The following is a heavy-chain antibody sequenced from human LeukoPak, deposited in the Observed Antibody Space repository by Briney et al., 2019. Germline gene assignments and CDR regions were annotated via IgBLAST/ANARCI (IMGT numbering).Heavy chain of an antibody. V-gene: IGHV3-21*01. CDR2: ISSSGSSI. Sequence: PGGSLRLSCAAPGFSFSSHTINWVRQAPGKGLEWVSSISSSGSSIYYADSLRGRFTISRDNAKNSLFLQMHSLRAEDTAVYYCATLTTVTHDAFDIWGQGTMVTVSS. CDR3: ATLTTVTHDAFDI. D-gene: IGHD4-17*01. CDR1: GFSFSSHT. J-gene: IGHJ3*02.